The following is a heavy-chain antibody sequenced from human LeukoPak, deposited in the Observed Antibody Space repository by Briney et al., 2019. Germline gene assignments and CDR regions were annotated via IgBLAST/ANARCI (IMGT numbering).Heavy chain of an antibody. J-gene: IGHJ4*02. D-gene: IGHD2-21*02. CDR3: AKDGSAISSDYYFDY. V-gene: IGHV3-30*18. CDR2: LSYDGINK. CDR1: GFTFSRYG. Sequence: GRSLRLSCAASGFTFSRYGMHWVRQAPGKGLEWVAVLSYDGINKYYADSVKDRFTISRDNSKDTLYLQMNSLRAEDTAVYYCAKDGSAISSDYYFDYWGQGTLVTVSS.